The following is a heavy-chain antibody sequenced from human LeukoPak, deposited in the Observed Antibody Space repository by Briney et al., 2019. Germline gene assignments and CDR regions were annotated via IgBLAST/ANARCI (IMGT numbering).Heavy chain of an antibody. CDR1: GGSISSYY. CDR3: ARAFPGYSYGSYYFDY. D-gene: IGHD5-18*01. J-gene: IGHJ4*02. Sequence: SETLSLTCTVSGGSISSYYWSWIRQPAGKGLEWIGRIYTSGSTNYNPSLKSRVTMSVDTSKNQFSLKLSSVTAADTAVYYCARAFPGYSYGSYYFDYWGQGTLVTVSS. V-gene: IGHV4-4*07. CDR2: IYTSGST.